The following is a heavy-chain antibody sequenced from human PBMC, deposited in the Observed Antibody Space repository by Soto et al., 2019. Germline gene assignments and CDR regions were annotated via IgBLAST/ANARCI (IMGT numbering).Heavy chain of an antibody. CDR1: GGTFSSYA. CDR3: ARVSLAGTRDSEYYYGMDV. CDR2: IIPIFGTA. Sequence: ASVKVSCKASGGTFSSYAISWVRQAPGQGLEWMGGIIPIFGTANYAQKFQGRVTITADESTSTAYMELSSLRSEDTAVYYCARVSLAGTRDSEYYYGMDVWGQGTTVTVSS. J-gene: IGHJ6*02. V-gene: IGHV1-69*13. D-gene: IGHD6-19*01.